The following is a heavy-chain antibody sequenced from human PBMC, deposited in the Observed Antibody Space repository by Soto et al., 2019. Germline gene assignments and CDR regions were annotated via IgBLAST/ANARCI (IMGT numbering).Heavy chain of an antibody. V-gene: IGHV3-23*01. D-gene: IGHD2-8*01. CDR1: GFTFSSYA. CDR3: AKSLDVLMVYALRPSPEPFDY. Sequence: GGSLRLSCAASGFTFSSYAMSWVRQAPGKGLEWVSAISGSGGSTYYADSVKGRFTISRDNSKNTLYLQMNSLRAEDTAVYYCAKSLDVLMVYALRPSPEPFDYRSRRTLVTV. J-gene: IGHJ4*02. CDR2: ISGSGGST.